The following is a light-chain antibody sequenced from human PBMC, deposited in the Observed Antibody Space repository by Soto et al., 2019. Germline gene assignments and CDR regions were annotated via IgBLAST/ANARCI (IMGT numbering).Light chain of an antibody. CDR1: QSVSTSY. Sequence: ENVLPQSPGTLSLSPAEAATLSCRASQSVSTSYLAWYQHKRGQAPRLLIYGTSTRDSGIPDRFSGSGSANDFTLTISRLAPEDFAVYYCQQYGSFPLNFGGGTKVEI. CDR3: QQYGSFPLN. J-gene: IGKJ4*01. CDR2: GTS. V-gene: IGKV3-20*01.